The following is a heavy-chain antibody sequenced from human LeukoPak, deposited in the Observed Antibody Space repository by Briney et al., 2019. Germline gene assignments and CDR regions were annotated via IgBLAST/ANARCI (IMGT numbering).Heavy chain of an antibody. CDR1: GFTFRNYW. V-gene: IGHV3-74*01. J-gene: IGHJ4*02. Sequence: GGSLRLSCAASGFTFRNYWMHWVRQAPGKGLVWVSRINPDGATTDYAGSVKGQFTISRDNAKNMVYLQMDSLRAEDTAVYYCVRLLDVDYWGQGTLVTVSS. CDR3: VRLLDVDY. D-gene: IGHD1-1*01. CDR2: INPDGATT.